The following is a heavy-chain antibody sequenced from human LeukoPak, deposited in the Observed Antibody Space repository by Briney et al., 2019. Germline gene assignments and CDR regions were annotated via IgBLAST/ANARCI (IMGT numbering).Heavy chain of an antibody. Sequence: GESLRLSCAASGFTFSSYGMSWVRQAPGKGLEWVSAISGSGGSTYYADSVKGRFTISRDNAKNSMYLQMNSLRAEDTAVYYCARSGPGGAFDIWGQGTMVTVSS. CDR1: GFTFSSYG. J-gene: IGHJ3*02. D-gene: IGHD6-25*01. CDR3: ARSGPGGAFDI. CDR2: ISGSGGST. V-gene: IGHV3-23*01.